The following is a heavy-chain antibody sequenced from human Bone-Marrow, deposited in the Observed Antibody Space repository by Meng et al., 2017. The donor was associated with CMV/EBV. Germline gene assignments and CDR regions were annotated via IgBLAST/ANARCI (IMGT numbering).Heavy chain of an antibody. D-gene: IGHD2-2*01. J-gene: IGHJ4*02. V-gene: IGHV1-69*04. CDR3: AVDTVVIPDPIRN. CDR2: IIPLFGMT. CDR1: GGTFSSYA. Sequence: SVKVSCKASGGTFSSYAISWVRQAPGQGLEWMGRIIPLFGMTTYAQKFQGRVTITPDKSTSTAYMELSSLRSEDTAVYYCAVDTVVIPDPIRNWGQGSLVTVSS.